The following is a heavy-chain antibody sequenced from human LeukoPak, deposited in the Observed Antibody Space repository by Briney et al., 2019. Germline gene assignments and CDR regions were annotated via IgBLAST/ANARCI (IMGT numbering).Heavy chain of an antibody. CDR3: AKGRGYSYSPHYYYMDV. CDR1: GYTFTGYY. J-gene: IGHJ6*03. V-gene: IGHV1-2*02. D-gene: IGHD5-18*01. CDR2: INPNSGGT. Sequence: ASVKVSCKASGYTFTGYYMHWVRQAPGQGLEWMGWINPNSGGTNYAQKFQGRVTMTRDTSISTAYMELSRLRSDDTAVYYCAKGRGYSYSPHYYYMDVWGKGTTVTVSS.